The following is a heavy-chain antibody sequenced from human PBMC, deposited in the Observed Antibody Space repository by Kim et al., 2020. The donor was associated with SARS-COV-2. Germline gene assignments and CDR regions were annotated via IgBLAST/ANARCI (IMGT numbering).Heavy chain of an antibody. CDR3: ARDWGYGDDTFDY. Sequence: NYAQNLQGRVTLTTDTSTSTAFLELRSLRSDDTAVYFCARDWGYGDDTFDYWGQGTLVTVSS. D-gene: IGHD4-17*01. J-gene: IGHJ4*02. V-gene: IGHV1-18*01.